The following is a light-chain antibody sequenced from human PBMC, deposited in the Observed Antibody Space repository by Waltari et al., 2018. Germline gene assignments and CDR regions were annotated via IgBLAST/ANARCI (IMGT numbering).Light chain of an antibody. CDR3: SSYTSSSPL. V-gene: IGLV2-14*01. CDR2: EVS. Sequence: QSALTQPASVSGSPGQSITIPCTGTSSDVGGYNYVSWYQQHPGKAPKLMIYEVSNRPSGVSNRFSGSKSGNTASLTISGLQAEDEADYYCSSYTSSSPLFGGGTKLTVL. J-gene: IGLJ3*02. CDR1: SSDVGGYNY.